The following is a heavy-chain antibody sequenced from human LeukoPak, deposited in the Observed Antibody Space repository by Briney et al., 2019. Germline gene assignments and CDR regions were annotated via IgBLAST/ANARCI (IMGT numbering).Heavy chain of an antibody. V-gene: IGHV3-43*02. J-gene: IGHJ1*01. CDR1: GFTFDDYA. Sequence: GGSLRLSCAASGFTFDDYARHWVRQAPGKGLEWVSLISGDGGSTYYADSVKGRFTISRDNSKNSLYLQMNSLRTEDTALYYCAKEEYYYDSSGYLQHWGQGTLVTVSS. CDR3: AKEEYYYDSSGYLQH. CDR2: ISGDGGST. D-gene: IGHD3-22*01.